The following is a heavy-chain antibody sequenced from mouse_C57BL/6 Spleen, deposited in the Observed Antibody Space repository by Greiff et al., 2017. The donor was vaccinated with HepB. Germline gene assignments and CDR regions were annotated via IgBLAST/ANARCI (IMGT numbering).Heavy chain of an antibody. D-gene: IGHD1-1*01. J-gene: IGHJ3*01. V-gene: IGHV1-15*01. CDR1: GYTFTDYE. Sequence: VQLQQSGAELVRPGASVTLSCKASGYTFTDYEMHWVKQTPVHGLEWIGAIDPETGGTAYNQKFKGKAILTADKSSSTAYMELRSLTSEDAAVYYCTGCDYYGSSSRFAYWGQGTLVTVSA. CDR2: IDPETGGT. CDR3: TGCDYYGSSSRFAY.